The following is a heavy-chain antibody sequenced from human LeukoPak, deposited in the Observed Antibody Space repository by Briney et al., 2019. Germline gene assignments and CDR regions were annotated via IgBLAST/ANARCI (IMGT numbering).Heavy chain of an antibody. CDR1: GFTFSRNW. Sequence: GGSLRLSCAASGFTFSRNWMSWVRQAPRKGLEWLAKIKQDGSETCHMDSVKGRFTISRDNAKNSLYLQMNSLRAEDTAVYYCAKYTGYYFDYWGQGILVTVPS. V-gene: IGHV3-7*01. CDR3: AKYTGYYFDY. D-gene: IGHD2-2*02. J-gene: IGHJ4*02. CDR2: IKQDGSET.